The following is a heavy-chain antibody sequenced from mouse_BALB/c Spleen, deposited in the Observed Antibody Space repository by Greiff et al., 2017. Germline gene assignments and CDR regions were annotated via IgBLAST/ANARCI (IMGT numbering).Heavy chain of an antibody. CDR1: GFTFSSFG. CDR2: ISSGSSTI. J-gene: IGHJ2*01. V-gene: IGHV5-17*02. Sequence: EVQLQQSGGGLVQPGGSRKLSCAASGFTFSSFGMHWVRQAPEKGLEWVAYISSGSSTIYYADTVKGRFTISRDNPKNTLFLQMTSLRSEDTAMYYCARGATVVDYWGQGTTLTVSS. D-gene: IGHD1-1*01. CDR3: ARGATVVDY.